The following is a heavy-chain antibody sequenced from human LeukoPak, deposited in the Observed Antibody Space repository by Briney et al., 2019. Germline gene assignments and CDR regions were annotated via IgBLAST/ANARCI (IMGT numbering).Heavy chain of an antibody. CDR3: ARGPYDILTGYYLYFDY. D-gene: IGHD3-9*01. Sequence: ASVKVSCKASGYSFTNYDINWVRQATGQGLEWMGWMNPNSGNTGYAQKFQGRVTITRNTSISTAYMELSSLRSEDTAVYYCARGPYDILTGYYLYFDYWGQGTLVTVSS. CDR1: GYSFTNYD. CDR2: MNPNSGNT. J-gene: IGHJ4*02. V-gene: IGHV1-8*03.